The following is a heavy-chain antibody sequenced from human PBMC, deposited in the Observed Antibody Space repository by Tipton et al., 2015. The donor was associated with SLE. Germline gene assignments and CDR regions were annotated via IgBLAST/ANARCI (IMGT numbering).Heavy chain of an antibody. J-gene: IGHJ4*02. V-gene: IGHV4-34*01. CDR1: GGSFSGHY. D-gene: IGHD3-10*01. CDR2: ISSSGST. CDR3: ARRGRSAWFPGV. Sequence: LSLTCAVYGGSFSGHYWSWIRQPPGKGLEWIASISSSGSTDHNPSLRSRVSISLDTSKNQFSLRLTSATAADTAVYYCARRGRSAWFPGVWGQGTLVTVSS.